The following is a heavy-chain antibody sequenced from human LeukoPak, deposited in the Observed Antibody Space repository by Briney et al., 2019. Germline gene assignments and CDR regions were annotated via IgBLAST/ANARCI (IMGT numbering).Heavy chain of an antibody. D-gene: IGHD2-2*02. CDR3: ASVVPPAIEVDV. V-gene: IGHV4-34*01. Sequence: SETLSLTCAVYGGSFSDYYWSWIRQPPGKGLEWIWEIDHSGSTNYNPSLKSRVIISVDTSKNQFSLKLSSVTAADTAVYYCASVVPPAIEVDVWGKGTTVTVSS. CDR2: IDHSGST. CDR1: GGSFSDYY. J-gene: IGHJ6*04.